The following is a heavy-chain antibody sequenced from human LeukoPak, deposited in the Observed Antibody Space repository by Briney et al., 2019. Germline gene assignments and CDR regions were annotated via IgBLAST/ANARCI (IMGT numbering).Heavy chain of an antibody. Sequence: SETLSLTCAVSGGSISSSIWWSWVRQPPGKGLEWIGEIYHSGSTNYNPSLKSRVTISVDTSKNQFSLKLSSVTAADTAVYYCARVYSPRDGMDVWGQGTTVTVSS. V-gene: IGHV4-4*02. CDR2: IYHSGST. CDR3: ARVYSPRDGMDV. D-gene: IGHD2-8*01. J-gene: IGHJ6*02. CDR1: GGSISSSIW.